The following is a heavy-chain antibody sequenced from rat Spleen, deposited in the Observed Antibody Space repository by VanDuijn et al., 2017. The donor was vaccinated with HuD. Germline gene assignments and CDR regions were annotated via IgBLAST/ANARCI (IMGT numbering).Heavy chain of an antibody. V-gene: IGHV5S13*01. J-gene: IGHJ2*01. CDR3: AVAGYGY. CDR1: GFTFSNFA. Sequence: EVQLVESGGGQVQPGRSLKLSCVASGFTFSNFAMAWVRQAPKKGLEWVATIVSGGRATYYSDSVKGRFTISRDNAKNTLYLQMDSLRSEDTATYYCAVAGYGYWGQGVVVTVSS. CDR2: IVSGGRAT. D-gene: IGHD4-3*01.